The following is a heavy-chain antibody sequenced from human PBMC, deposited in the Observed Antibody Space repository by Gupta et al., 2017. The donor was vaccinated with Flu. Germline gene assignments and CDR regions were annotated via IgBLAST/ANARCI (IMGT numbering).Heavy chain of an antibody. J-gene: IGHJ4*02. D-gene: IGHD6-13*01. Sequence: PGKGLEWVSYISSSGSTIYYADSVKGRFTISRDNAKNSLYLQMNSLRAEDTAVYYCARDNPSNRIAAEYFDYWGQGTLVTVSS. V-gene: IGHV3-48*03. CDR3: ARDNPSNRIAAEYFDY. CDR2: ISSSGSTI.